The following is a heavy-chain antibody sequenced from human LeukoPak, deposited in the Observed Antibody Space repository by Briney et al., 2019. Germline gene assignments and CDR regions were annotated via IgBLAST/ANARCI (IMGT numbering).Heavy chain of an antibody. V-gene: IGHV3-30*02. CDR2: IRYDGSNK. CDR1: GFTFSSYG. Sequence: GGSLRLSCAASGFTFSSYGRHWVRQAPGKGLEWVAFIRYDGSNKYYADSVKGRFTISRDNSKNTLYLQMNSLRAEDTAVYYCAKGKLGYCSGGSCYGVDYWGQGTLVTVS. D-gene: IGHD2-15*01. J-gene: IGHJ4*02. CDR3: AKGKLGYCSGGSCYGVDY.